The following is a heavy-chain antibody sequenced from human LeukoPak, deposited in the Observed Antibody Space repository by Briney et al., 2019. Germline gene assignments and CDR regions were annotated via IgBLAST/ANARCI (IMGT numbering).Heavy chain of an antibody. D-gene: IGHD2-8*01. CDR3: ARAIVLMVYADYFDY. CDR2: IYYSGST. J-gene: IGHJ4*02. Sequence: PSETLSLTCTVSGGSLSSSSYYWGWIRQPPGKGLEWIGSIYYSGSTYYNPSLKSRVTISVDTSKNQFSLKLSSVTAADTAVYYCARAIVLMVYADYFDYWGQGTLVTVSS. V-gene: IGHV4-39*01. CDR1: GGSLSSSSYY.